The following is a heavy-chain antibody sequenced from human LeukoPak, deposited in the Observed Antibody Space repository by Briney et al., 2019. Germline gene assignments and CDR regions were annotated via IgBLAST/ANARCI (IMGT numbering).Heavy chain of an antibody. Sequence: GGSLRLSCAASGFTFSSYGMHWVRQAPGKGLEWVAFIRYDGSNKYYADSVKGRFTISRDNSKNTLYLQMNSLRAEDTAVYYCAKDGSLATTVTTPYYFDYWGQGTLVTVSS. CDR3: AKDGSLATTVTTPYYFDY. CDR1: GFTFSSYG. V-gene: IGHV3-30*02. J-gene: IGHJ4*02. D-gene: IGHD4-17*01. CDR2: IRYDGSNK.